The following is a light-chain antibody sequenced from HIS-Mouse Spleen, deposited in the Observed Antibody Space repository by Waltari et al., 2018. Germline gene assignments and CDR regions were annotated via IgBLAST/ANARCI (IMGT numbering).Light chain of an antibody. Sequence: QSALTQPASVSGSPGQSITISCTGTSSDAGSYNLVSWYQQHPGKAPKRMIYEGSKRPSGVSNRFSGSKSGNTASLTISGLQAEDEADYYCCSYAGSSTNWVFGGGTKLTVL. J-gene: IGLJ3*02. CDR1: SSDAGSYNL. V-gene: IGLV2-23*01. CDR2: EGS. CDR3: CSYAGSSTNWV.